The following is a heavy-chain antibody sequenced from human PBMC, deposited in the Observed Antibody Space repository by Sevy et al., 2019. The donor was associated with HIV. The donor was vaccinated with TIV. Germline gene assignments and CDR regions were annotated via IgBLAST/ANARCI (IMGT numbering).Heavy chain of an antibody. CDR3: ALERLSSDVAEYFQN. CDR2: ISFDATNK. J-gene: IGHJ1*01. CDR1: GFTFNRYS. V-gene: IGHV3-30-3*01. D-gene: IGHD1-1*01. Sequence: GGSLRLSCTASGFTFNRYSMHWVRQAPGKGLEWVATISFDATNKHYPDSVKGRFTFSRDNFQNSLFLQMDSLRPEDTAVYYCALERLSSDVAEYFQNWGQGTLVTVSS.